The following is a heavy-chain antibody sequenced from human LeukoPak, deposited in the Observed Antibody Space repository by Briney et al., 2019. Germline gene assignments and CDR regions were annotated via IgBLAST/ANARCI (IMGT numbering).Heavy chain of an antibody. D-gene: IGHD1-1*01. J-gene: IGHJ2*01. CDR2: ISGGGEDT. Sequence: GGSLRLSCAASGFTFTSYAMSWIRQAPGKGLEWVSAISGGGEDTYYPDSVKGRFTISRDNSNNTLYLQMNSLRAEDTAIYYCAKPRAMTTGVGRYFDLWGRGTLVTVSS. CDR3: AKPRAMTTGVGRYFDL. V-gene: IGHV3-23*01. CDR1: GFTFTSYA.